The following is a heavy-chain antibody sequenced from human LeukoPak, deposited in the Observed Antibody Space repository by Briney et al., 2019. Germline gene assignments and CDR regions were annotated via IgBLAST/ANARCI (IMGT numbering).Heavy chain of an antibody. Sequence: PGGSLRLSCVGSGLSFDDYGMNWVRQAPGKGLEWVSGINFNSASTVYAESVRGRFTISRDNANNSLYLQLTSLRVEDTALYYRARDVGFTGQNYHYYMNVWGEGTTVIVSS. D-gene: IGHD3-10*01. CDR2: INFNSAST. CDR1: GLSFDDYG. V-gene: IGHV3-20*04. J-gene: IGHJ6*03. CDR3: ARDVGFTGQNYHYYMNV.